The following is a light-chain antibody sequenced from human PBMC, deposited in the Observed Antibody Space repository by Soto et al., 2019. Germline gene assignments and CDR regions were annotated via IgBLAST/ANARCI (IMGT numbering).Light chain of an antibody. CDR3: QQYGSSPLT. V-gene: IGKV3-20*01. CDR1: QSVSSSY. CDR2: GAS. Sequence: EVVFTQSPATLSLSPGERATLSCMASQSVSSSYLAWYQQKPGQAPRLLIYGASSRATGIPDRFSGSGSGTDFTLTISRLEPEDFAVYYCQQYGSSPLTFGGGTKVDIK. J-gene: IGKJ4*01.